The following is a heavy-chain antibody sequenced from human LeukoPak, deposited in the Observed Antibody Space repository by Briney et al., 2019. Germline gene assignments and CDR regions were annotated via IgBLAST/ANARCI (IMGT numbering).Heavy chain of an antibody. Sequence: SETLSLTCTVSGGSISSYYWSWIRQPPGKGLEWIGYIYYSGSTNYNPSLKSRVTISVDTSKNQFSLKPSSVTAADTAVYYCASLASLYYYGSGSFDYWGQGTLVTVSS. CDR3: ASLASLYYYGSGSFDY. CDR2: IYYSGST. CDR1: GGSISSYY. V-gene: IGHV4-59*01. J-gene: IGHJ4*02. D-gene: IGHD3-10*01.